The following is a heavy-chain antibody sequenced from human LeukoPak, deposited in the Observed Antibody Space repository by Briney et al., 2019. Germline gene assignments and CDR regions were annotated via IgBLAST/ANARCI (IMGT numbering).Heavy chain of an antibody. J-gene: IGHJ3*02. CDR2: INPSGGST. CDR3: ARVRSRVRGAFDI. Sequence: GASVKVSCKASGYTFTSYYMHWVPQAPGQGLEWMGIINPSGGSTSYAQKFQGRVTMTRDTSTSTVYMELSSLRSEDTAVYYCARVRSRVRGAFDIWGQGTMVTVSS. CDR1: GYTFTSYY. V-gene: IGHV1-46*01. D-gene: IGHD3-10*01.